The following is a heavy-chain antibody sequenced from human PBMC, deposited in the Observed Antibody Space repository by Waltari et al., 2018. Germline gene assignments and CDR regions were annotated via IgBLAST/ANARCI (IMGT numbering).Heavy chain of an antibody. J-gene: IGHJ4*02. CDR3: ARVLDPVVAANDY. Sequence: QVQLQESGPGLVKPSETLSLTCTVSGGSISSHYWSWIRQPPGKGLEWIGYIYYSGSTNYNPSLKSRVTISVDTSKNQFSLKLSSVTAADTAVYYCARVLDPVVAANDYWGQGTLVTVSS. CDR2: IYYSGST. CDR1: GGSISSHY. V-gene: IGHV4-59*11. D-gene: IGHD2-15*01.